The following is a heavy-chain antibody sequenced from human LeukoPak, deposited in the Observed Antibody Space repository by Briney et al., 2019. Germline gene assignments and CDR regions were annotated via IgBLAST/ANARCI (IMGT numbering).Heavy chain of an antibody. Sequence: GGSLRLSYAASGFTFSSYAMHWVRQAPGKGLEWVAVISYDGSNKYYADSVKGRFTISRDNSKNTLYLQMNSLGAEDTAVYYCARASWQSAFDIWGQGTMVTVSS. CDR3: ARASWQSAFDI. V-gene: IGHV3-30*04. CDR1: GFTFSSYA. J-gene: IGHJ3*02. CDR2: ISYDGSNK.